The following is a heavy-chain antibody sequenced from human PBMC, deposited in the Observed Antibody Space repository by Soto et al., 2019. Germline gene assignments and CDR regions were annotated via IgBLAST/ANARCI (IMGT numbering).Heavy chain of an antibody. V-gene: IGHV3-30*18. D-gene: IGHD2-2*01. CDR3: AKTADIVLVPAASNWFDP. Sequence: QVQLVESGGGVVQPGRSLRLSCAASGFTFSSYGMHWVRQAPGKGLEWVAVISYDGSNKYYADSVKGRFTISRDNSKNTLYLQMNSLRAEDTAVYYCAKTADIVLVPAASNWFDPWGQGTLVTVSS. CDR2: ISYDGSNK. J-gene: IGHJ5*02. CDR1: GFTFSSYG.